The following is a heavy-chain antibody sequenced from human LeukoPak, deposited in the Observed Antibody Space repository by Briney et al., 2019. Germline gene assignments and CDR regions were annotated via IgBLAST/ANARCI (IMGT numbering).Heavy chain of an antibody. CDR2: ISAYNGNT. V-gene: IGHV1-18*01. CDR3: ARVLQYDSSGYPNYYMDV. D-gene: IGHD3-22*01. J-gene: IGHJ6*03. CDR1: GYTFTSYG. Sequence: ATVKVSCKASGYTFTSYGISWVRQAPGQGLEWMGWISAYNGNTNYAQKLQGRVTMTTDTSTSTAYMELRSLRSDDTAVYYCARVLQYDSSGYPNYYMDVWGKGTTVTVSS.